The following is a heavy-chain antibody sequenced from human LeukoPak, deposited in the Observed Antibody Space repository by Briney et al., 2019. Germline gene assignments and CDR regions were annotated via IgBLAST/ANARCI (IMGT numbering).Heavy chain of an antibody. CDR1: GYSISSGYY. Sequence: SETLSLTCTVSGYSISSGYYWGWIRPPPGKALEWIGSIYHSGSTYYNPSLKSRVTISVDTSKNQFSLKLSSVTAADTAVYYCARAGHYYDSSGYAFDIWGQGTMVTVSS. V-gene: IGHV4-38-2*02. J-gene: IGHJ3*02. CDR2: IYHSGST. D-gene: IGHD3-22*01. CDR3: ARAGHYYDSSGYAFDI.